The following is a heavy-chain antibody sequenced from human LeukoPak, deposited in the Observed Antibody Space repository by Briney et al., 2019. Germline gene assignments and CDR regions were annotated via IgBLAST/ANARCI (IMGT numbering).Heavy chain of an antibody. CDR2: IWYDGSNK. J-gene: IGHJ4*02. D-gene: IGHD3-22*01. V-gene: IGHV3-33*01. CDR1: GFTFSSYG. CDR3: ARDRDSRGYYYPY. Sequence: GGSLRLSCAASGFTFSSYGMHWVRQAPGKGLEWVAVIWYDGSNKYYADSVKGRFTISRDNSKNTLYLQMNSLRAEDTAVYYCARDRDSRGYYYPYWGQGTLVTVSS.